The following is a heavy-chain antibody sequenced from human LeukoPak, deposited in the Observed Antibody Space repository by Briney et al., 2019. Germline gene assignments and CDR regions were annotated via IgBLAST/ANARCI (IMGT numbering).Heavy chain of an antibody. CDR3: AREGYSSSWQEFDY. V-gene: IGHV3-11*05. D-gene: IGHD6-13*01. J-gene: IGHJ4*02. CDR1: GGSISDYY. CDR2: ISSSSSYT. Sequence: LSLTCTVSGGSISDYYMSWIRQAPGKGLEWVSYISSSSSYTNYADSVKGRFTISRDNAKNSLYLQMNSLRAEDTAVYYCAREGYSSSWQEFDYWGQGTLVTVSS.